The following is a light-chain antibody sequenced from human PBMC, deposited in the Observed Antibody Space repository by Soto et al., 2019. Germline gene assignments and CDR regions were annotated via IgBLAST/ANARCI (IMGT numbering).Light chain of an antibody. J-gene: IGKJ1*01. Sequence: EIGMTQSPATLPVSPGERATLSCRASQSVSSNLAWYQQKPGQAPRLLIYGASTRATGIPARFSGSGSGTEFTLTISSLQSEDFAVYYCQQYNNWPQTFGQGTKV. V-gene: IGKV3-15*01. CDR3: QQYNNWPQT. CDR2: GAS. CDR1: QSVSSN.